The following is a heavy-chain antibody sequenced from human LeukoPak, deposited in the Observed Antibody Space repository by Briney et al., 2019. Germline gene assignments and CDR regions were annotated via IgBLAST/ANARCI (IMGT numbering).Heavy chain of an antibody. D-gene: IGHD3-10*01. CDR1: GGSISSYY. CDR3: ARGTTMVRGVISFHYYMDV. Sequence: SETLSLTCTVSGGSISSYYWSWIRQPAGKGLEWIGRIYTSGSTNYNPSLKSRVTMSVDTSKNQFSLKLSSVTAADTAVYYCARGTTMVRGVISFHYYMDVWGKGTTVTISS. V-gene: IGHV4-4*07. J-gene: IGHJ6*03. CDR2: IYTSGST.